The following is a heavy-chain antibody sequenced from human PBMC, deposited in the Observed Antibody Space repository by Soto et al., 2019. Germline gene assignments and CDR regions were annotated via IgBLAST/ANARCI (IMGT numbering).Heavy chain of an antibody. D-gene: IGHD1-26*01. CDR1: EFTVTNNY. CDR2: IYSGGDT. V-gene: IGHV3-53*01. CDR3: ARGSMYFDY. Sequence: EVQLVESGGGLIQPGGSLRLSCAVSEFTVTNNYMNWVRQAPGRGLEWVAVIYSGGDTYYADSVKGRFTVSRDSSKNTLYLQMTSLRGEDTAVYFCARGSMYFDYWGQGTFVTVSS. J-gene: IGHJ4*02.